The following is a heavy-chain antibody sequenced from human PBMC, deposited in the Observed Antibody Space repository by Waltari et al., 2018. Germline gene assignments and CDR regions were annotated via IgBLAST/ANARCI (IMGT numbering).Heavy chain of an antibody. Sequence: EVQVVESGGGLVQPGGSLKLSCATSGFTSSGSTITWVRQTSGKGLEWIGRIRSKPNNYATRYTASVEGRFTISRDDSENTAYLQMSSLMTEDTAVYYCTGGAVTGTDFWGQGTLVTVSS. V-gene: IGHV3-73*01. J-gene: IGHJ4*02. D-gene: IGHD6-13*01. CDR1: GFTSSGST. CDR3: TGGAVTGTDF. CDR2: IRSKPNNYAT.